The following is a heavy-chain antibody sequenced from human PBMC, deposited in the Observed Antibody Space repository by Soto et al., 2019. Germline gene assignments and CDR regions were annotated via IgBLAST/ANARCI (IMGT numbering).Heavy chain of an antibody. CDR2: ISYDGSNK. CDR1: GFTFSSYG. V-gene: IGHV3-30*03. CDR3: ARVRVGWKWQWLVRYSNYYCYCMGV. D-gene: IGHD6-19*01. J-gene: IGHJ6*02. Sequence: GGSLRLSCAASGFTFSSYGMHWVRQAPGKGLEWVAVISYDGSNKYYADSVKGRFTISRDNSKNKLYLQMNSLRAEDTAVYYCARVRVGWKWQWLVRYSNYYCYCMGVWGQGTTVTV.